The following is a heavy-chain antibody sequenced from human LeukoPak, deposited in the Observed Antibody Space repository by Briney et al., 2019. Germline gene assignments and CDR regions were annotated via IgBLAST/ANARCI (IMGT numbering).Heavy chain of an antibody. CDR2: ISPTSSYI. Sequence: GGSLRLSYAASGFSFSDYSMNWDRQAPGRGLEWVSIISPTSSYIYYADSVKGRFTISRDNAKNSLYLQMNSLRAEDTAVYYCAKDLAAVAGTGLDYWGQGTLLTVSS. CDR1: GFSFSDYS. V-gene: IGHV3-21*01. CDR3: AKDLAAVAGTGLDY. D-gene: IGHD6-19*01. J-gene: IGHJ4*02.